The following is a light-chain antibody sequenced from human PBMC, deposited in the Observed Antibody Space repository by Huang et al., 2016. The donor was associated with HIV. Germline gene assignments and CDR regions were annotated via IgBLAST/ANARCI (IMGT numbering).Light chain of an antibody. Sequence: EIVMTQSPATLSVSPGDRATLSCRASQSVSSNLAWYQQKPGQAPRLLIYGASTRATGIPARFSGSGSGTEFTLTINSLQSEDFAVYYCQQYNNWPWTFGQGTKV. J-gene: IGKJ1*01. CDR1: QSVSSN. CDR3: QQYNNWPWT. CDR2: GAS. V-gene: IGKV3-15*01.